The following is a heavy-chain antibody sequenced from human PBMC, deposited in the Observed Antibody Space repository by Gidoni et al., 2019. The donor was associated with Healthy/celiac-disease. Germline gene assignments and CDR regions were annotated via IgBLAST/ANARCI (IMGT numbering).Heavy chain of an antibody. CDR1: GFTFSSYA. CDR3: ARDSGDV. V-gene: IGHV3-64*01. Sequence: EVQLVESGGGLVQPGGSLRLSCAASGFTFSSYAMHWVRQAPGKGLEYVSAISSNGGSTYYANSVKGRFTISRDNSKNTLYLQMGSLRAEDMAVYYCARDSGDVWGKGTTVTVSS. J-gene: IGHJ6*04. CDR2: ISSNGGST.